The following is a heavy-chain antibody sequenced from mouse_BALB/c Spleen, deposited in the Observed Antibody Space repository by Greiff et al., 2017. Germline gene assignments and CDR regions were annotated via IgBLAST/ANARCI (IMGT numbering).Heavy chain of an antibody. D-gene: IGHD1-1*02. Sequence: VQLQQSGPDLVKPGASVKLSCKASGYSFTGYYMHWVKQSPGKSLEWIGRVNPNNGGTSYNQKFKGKAILTVDKSSSTAYMELRSLTSEDAAVYYCARRTYADYYDDWGQGTSVTVSS. CDR2: VNPNNGGT. CDR3: ARRTYADYYDD. CDR1: GYSFTGYY. V-gene: IGHV1-18*01. J-gene: IGHJ4*01.